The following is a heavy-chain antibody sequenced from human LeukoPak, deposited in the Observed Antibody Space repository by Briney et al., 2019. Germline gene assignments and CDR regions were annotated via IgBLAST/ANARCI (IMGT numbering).Heavy chain of an antibody. V-gene: IGHV3-30-3*01. D-gene: IGHD6-13*01. Sequence: GGSLRLPCAASGFTFSSYAMHWVRQAPGKGLEWVAVISYDGSNKYYADSVKGRFTISRDNSKNTLYLQMNSLRAEDTAVYYCARFNIAAAGTDDYWGQGTLVTVSS. CDR1: GFTFSSYA. CDR3: ARFNIAAAGTDDY. J-gene: IGHJ4*02. CDR2: ISYDGSNK.